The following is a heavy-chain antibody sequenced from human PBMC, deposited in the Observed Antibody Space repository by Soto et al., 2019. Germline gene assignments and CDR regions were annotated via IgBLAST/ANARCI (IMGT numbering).Heavy chain of an antibody. CDR1: GYTFTIYG. CDR3: ARRNRYCSSTSCYTMYNWFDP. Sequence: ASVKVSCKASGYTFTIYGISGVLQAPLQRLDGLGWISAYNGNTNYAQKLQGGVTMTTDTSTSTAYMELRSLRSDDTAVYYCARRNRYCSSTSCYTMYNWFDPWGQGTLVTVSS. D-gene: IGHD2-2*02. V-gene: IGHV1-18*01. J-gene: IGHJ5*02. CDR2: ISAYNGNT.